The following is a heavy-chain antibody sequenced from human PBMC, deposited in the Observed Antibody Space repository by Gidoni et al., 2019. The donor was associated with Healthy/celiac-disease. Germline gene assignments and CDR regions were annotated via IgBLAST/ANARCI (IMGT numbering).Heavy chain of an antibody. D-gene: IGHD2-15*01. J-gene: IGHJ4*02. CDR2: ISYDGSNK. CDR3: AKDLDYSYFDY. Sequence: QVQLVESGGGVVQPGRSLILPCAASGFTFSSYGMHWVRQAPGKGLEWVAVISYDGSNKYYADSVKGRFTISRDNSKNTLYLQMNSLRAEDTAVYYCAKDLDYSYFDYWGQGTLVTVSS. V-gene: IGHV3-30*18. CDR1: GFTFSSYG.